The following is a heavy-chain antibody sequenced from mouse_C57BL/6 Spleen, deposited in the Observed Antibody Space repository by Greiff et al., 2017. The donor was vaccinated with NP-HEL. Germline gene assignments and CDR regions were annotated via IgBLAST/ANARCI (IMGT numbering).Heavy chain of an antibody. Sequence: EVMLVESGGGLVKPGGSLKLSCAASGFTFSSYAMSWVRQTPEKRLEWVATISDGGSYTYYPDNVKGRFTISRDNAQNSLYLQLSHLKSEDTAMYYCASPDGYYADWGKGTLVTVSA. V-gene: IGHV5-4*03. CDR1: GFTFSSYA. CDR3: ASPDGYYAD. CDR2: ISDGGSYT. J-gene: IGHJ3*01. D-gene: IGHD2-3*01.